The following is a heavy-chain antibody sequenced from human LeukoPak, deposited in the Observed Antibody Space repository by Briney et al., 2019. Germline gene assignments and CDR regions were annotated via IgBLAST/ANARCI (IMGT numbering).Heavy chain of an antibody. CDR2: IYPGDSDT. V-gene: IGHV5-51*01. D-gene: IGHD1-26*01. J-gene: IGHJ4*02. CDR3: ARSTGPSGSYDS. CDR1: GDIFTTYW. Sequence: GESLKISCKGSGDIFTTYWIAWVRQMPGKGLEWMGVIYPGDSDTRYSPSFEGQVTISADKSISTAYLHWSSLKASDTAMYYCARSTGPSGSYDSWGQGTLVSVSS.